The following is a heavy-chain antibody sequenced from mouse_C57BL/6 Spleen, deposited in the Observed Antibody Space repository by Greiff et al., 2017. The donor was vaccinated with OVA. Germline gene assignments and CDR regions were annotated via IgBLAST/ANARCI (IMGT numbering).Heavy chain of an antibody. CDR3: ARDWDVGGYFDY. J-gene: IGHJ2*01. V-gene: IGHV5-17*01. CDR1: GFTFSDYG. Sequence: EVMLVESGGGLVKPGGSLKLSCAASGFTFSDYGMHWVRQAPEKGLEWVAYISSGSSTIYYADTVKGRFTISRDNAKNTLFLQMTSLRSEDTAMYYCARDWDVGGYFDYWGQGTTLTVSS. D-gene: IGHD4-1*01. CDR2: ISSGSSTI.